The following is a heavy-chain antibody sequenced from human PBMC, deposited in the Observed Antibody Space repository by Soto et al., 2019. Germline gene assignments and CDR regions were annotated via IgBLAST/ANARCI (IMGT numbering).Heavy chain of an antibody. CDR2: VFHSGST. Sequence: ASETLSLTCAVSGGSISSGDYSWSWIRQPPGKGLELIGYVFHSGSTYYSPSLKSRVTISIDGSKNQFSLKLTSVTAADTAVYYCARGSYGAGSDYWGQGILVTVS. D-gene: IGHD3-10*01. CDR3: ARGSYGAGSDY. CDR1: GGSISSGDYS. V-gene: IGHV4-30-2*01. J-gene: IGHJ4*02.